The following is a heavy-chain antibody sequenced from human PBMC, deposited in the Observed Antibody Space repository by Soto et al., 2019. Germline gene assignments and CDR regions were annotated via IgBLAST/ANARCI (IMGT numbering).Heavy chain of an antibody. V-gene: IGHV1-69*13. D-gene: IGHD4-17*01. CDR1: GGSFSNYA. CDR3: ASDLGDYVGRNYGLDV. Sequence: SVKVSCKASGGSFSNYAISWVRQAPGQGLEWMGVIIPMFGTTRYPQKFQGRVTLTADESTTTAYMELSSLTSDDTAMYYCASDLGDYVGRNYGLDVWGQGTTVTVSS. J-gene: IGHJ6*02. CDR2: IIPMFGTT.